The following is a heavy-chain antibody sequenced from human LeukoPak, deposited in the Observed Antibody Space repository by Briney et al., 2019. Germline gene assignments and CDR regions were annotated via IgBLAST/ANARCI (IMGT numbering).Heavy chain of an antibody. D-gene: IGHD3-3*01. V-gene: IGHV3-74*01. J-gene: IGHJ5*02. CDR3: ARDFGAPAP. CDR2: INGDGSRT. CDR1: GFTFSNYW. Sequence: PGGSLRLSCAASGFTFSNYWMHWVRQAPGKGLVWVSRINGDGSRTNYAASVKGRFTISRDNAKNTLYLQMSILRVEDTALYYCARDFGAPAPWGQGTLVTVSS.